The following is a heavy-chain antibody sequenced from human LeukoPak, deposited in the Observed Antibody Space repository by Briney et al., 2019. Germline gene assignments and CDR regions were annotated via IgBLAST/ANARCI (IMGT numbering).Heavy chain of an antibody. J-gene: IGHJ4*02. Sequence: ASVKVSCKASGGTFSSYAISWVRQAPGQGLEWMGGIIPIFGTANYAQKFQGRVTITADESTSTAYMELSSLGSEDTAVYYCARVGGSGWYWGFYYFDYWGQGTLVTVSS. CDR2: IIPIFGTA. V-gene: IGHV1-69*13. D-gene: IGHD6-19*01. CDR1: GGTFSSYA. CDR3: ARVGGSGWYWGFYYFDY.